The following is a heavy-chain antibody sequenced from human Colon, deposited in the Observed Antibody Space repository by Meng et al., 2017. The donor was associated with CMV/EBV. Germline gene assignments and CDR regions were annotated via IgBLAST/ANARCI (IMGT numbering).Heavy chain of an antibody. J-gene: IGHJ4*02. CDR2: IVSSSTYI. D-gene: IGHD3-3*01. V-gene: IGHV3-21*06. CDR3: ARDTISGVVAFDY. CDR1: GFTFSSYS. Sequence: GESLKISCAASGFTFSSYSMSWVRQAPGKGLEWVASIVSSSTYIFYADSVKGRFTISRDNGKNLLYLQMNDLRAEDTGVYYCARDTISGVVAFDYWGQGTLVTVSS.